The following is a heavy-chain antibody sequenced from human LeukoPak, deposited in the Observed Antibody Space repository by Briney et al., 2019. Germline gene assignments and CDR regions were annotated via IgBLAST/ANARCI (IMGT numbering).Heavy chain of an antibody. Sequence: PGGSLRLSCVASGFTFSSYVLHWVRQAPGKGLQWVAVTSSDGGKKYYADSVRGRFTISRDSSRNTVYLQMNSLRDEDTALYYCARSYGSGRGDAFDVSGQGTMVTV. J-gene: IGHJ3*01. D-gene: IGHD3-10*01. CDR2: TSSDGGKK. CDR1: GFTFSSYV. CDR3: ARSYGSGRGDAFDV. V-gene: IGHV3-30-3*01.